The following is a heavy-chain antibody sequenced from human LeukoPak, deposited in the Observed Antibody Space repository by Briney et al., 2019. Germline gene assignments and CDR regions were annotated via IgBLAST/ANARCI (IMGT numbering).Heavy chain of an antibody. Sequence: GASVKVSCKASGYTFTGYYMHWGCQTPGQGLEWMGRINPNSGGTNYAQKFQGRVTMTRDTSISTAYMELSRLRSDDTAVYYCATDYYYDSWFDPWGQGTLVTVSS. CDR3: ATDYYYDSWFDP. V-gene: IGHV1-2*06. CDR1: GYTFTGYY. J-gene: IGHJ5*02. CDR2: INPNSGGT. D-gene: IGHD3-22*01.